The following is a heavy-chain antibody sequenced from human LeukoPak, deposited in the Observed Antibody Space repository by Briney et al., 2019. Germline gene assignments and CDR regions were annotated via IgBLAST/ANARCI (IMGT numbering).Heavy chain of an antibody. J-gene: IGHJ3*02. CDR2: IKQDGSEK. V-gene: IGHV3-7*01. Sequence: GGSLRLSCAASGFTFSSYWMSWGRQAPGKGLEWVANIKQDGSEKYYVDSVKGRFTISRDNAKNSLYLQMNSLRAEDTAVYYCAKLNYGGNGGAFEIWGQGRVVTVSS. D-gene: IGHD4-23*01. CDR3: AKLNYGGNGGAFEI. CDR1: GFTFSSYW.